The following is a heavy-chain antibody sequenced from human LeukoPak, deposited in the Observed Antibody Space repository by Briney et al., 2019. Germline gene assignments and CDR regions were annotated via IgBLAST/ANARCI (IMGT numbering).Heavy chain of an antibody. V-gene: IGHV3-74*01. D-gene: IGHD3-22*01. CDR3: ARDAPYYDSSGYSPTNNWFDP. CDR1: GFTFSSYW. Sequence: GGSLRLSCAASGFTFSSYWMHWVRQAPGKGLVWVSRINSDGSSTSYADSVKGRFTISRDNAKNTLYLQMNSLRAEDTAVYYCARDAPYYDSSGYSPTNNWFDPWGQGTLVTVSS. J-gene: IGHJ5*02. CDR2: INSDGSST.